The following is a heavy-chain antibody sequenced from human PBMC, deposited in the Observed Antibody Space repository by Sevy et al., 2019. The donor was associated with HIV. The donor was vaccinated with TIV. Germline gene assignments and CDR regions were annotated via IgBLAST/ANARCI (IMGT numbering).Heavy chain of an antibody. CDR2: VNPGESGS. CDR1: GYSLTNFW. CDR3: ARRGWEPDLPIDY. D-gene: IGHD1-26*01. J-gene: IGHJ4*02. V-gene: IGHV5-51*01. Sequence: GESLKISCKVSGYSLTNFWIGWVRQVPGKGLEGMGLVNPGESGSRYSPSFEGQVTISVDKSSSTVYLRWSGLKASDTSMYYCARRGWEPDLPIDYWGQGTLVTVSS.